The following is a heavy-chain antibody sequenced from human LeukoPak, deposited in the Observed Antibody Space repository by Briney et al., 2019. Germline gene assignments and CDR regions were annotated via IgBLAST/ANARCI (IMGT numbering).Heavy chain of an antibody. CDR2: ISYDGSNK. Sequence: GGSLRLSCAASGFTFSSYAMHWVRQAPGKGLEWVAVISYDGSNKYYADSVKGRFTISRDNSKNTLYLQMNSLRAEDTAVYYCARSGYTLYYYGMDVWGQGTTVTVSS. CDR3: ARSGYTLYYYGMDV. D-gene: IGHD5-12*01. J-gene: IGHJ6*02. V-gene: IGHV3-30-3*01. CDR1: GFTFSSYA.